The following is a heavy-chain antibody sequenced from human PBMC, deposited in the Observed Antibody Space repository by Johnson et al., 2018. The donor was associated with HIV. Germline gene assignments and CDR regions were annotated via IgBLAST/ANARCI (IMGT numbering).Heavy chain of an antibody. Sequence: MLLVESGGGLIQPGGSLRLSCAASGFTVSSNYMSWVRQAPGKGLEWVSVIYSGGSTYYADAVKGRFTISRDNSKNTVYLQMNSLRAEVTAVSYSARAGYYYDSSGYYSLAFDIWGQGTMVTVSS. CDR1: GFTVSSNY. J-gene: IGHJ3*02. V-gene: IGHV3-53*01. D-gene: IGHD3-22*01. CDR2: IYSGGST. CDR3: ARAGYYYDSSGYYSLAFDI.